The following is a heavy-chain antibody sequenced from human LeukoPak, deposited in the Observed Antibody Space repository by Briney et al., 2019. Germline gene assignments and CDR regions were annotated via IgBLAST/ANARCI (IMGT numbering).Heavy chain of an antibody. CDR2: INPNSGGT. CDR3: ASDRRSLLDY. Sequence: ASVKVSCKASGYTFTGYYMHWVRQAPGQGLEWMGWINPNSGGTNYAQKFQRRVTITRGTSISTAYLPLSRLRADDTPVYYCASDRRSLLDYWGQATLVTVSS. V-gene: IGHV1-2*02. D-gene: IGHD6-6*01. J-gene: IGHJ4*02. CDR1: GYTFTGYY.